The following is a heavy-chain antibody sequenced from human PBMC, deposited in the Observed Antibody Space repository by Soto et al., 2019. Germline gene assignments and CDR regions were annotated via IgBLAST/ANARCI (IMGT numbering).Heavy chain of an antibody. CDR2: ISYDGSNK. J-gene: IGHJ4*02. V-gene: IGHV3-30-3*01. CDR1: GFTFSSYA. D-gene: IGHD3-9*01. CDR3: ARDSYSPPKILTGYPPDY. Sequence: PGGSLRLSCAASGFTFSSYAMHWVRQAPGKGLEWVAVISYDGSNKYYADSVKGRFTISRDNSKNTLYLQMNSLRAEDTAVYYCARDSYSPPKILTGYPPDYWGQGTLVTVSS.